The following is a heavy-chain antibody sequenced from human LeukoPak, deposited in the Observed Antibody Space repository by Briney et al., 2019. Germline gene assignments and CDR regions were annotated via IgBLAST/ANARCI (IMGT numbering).Heavy chain of an antibody. CDR3: ATAAAGTKPFFDY. Sequence: GESLKISCKGSGYMFASYWIGWVRQMPGKGLEWMGIIYPGDSDTRNSPSFQGQVTISADKSISTAYLQWSSLKASDTAIYYCATAAAGTKPFFDYWGHGTLVTVSS. CDR1: GYMFASYW. J-gene: IGHJ4*01. D-gene: IGHD6-13*01. CDR2: IYPGDSDT. V-gene: IGHV5-51*01.